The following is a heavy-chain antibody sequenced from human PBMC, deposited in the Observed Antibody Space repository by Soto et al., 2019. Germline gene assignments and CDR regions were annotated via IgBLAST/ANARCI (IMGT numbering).Heavy chain of an antibody. Sequence: SETLSLTCTVSGGSITSGCHYWGWIRQYPGKGLEWIGYIYHTGKTYYNPSLESRVTMSVDTSKNQFSLKLASVTAADTAVYYCARDGSSTATWIDPWGQGTLVTVSS. V-gene: IGHV4-31*03. CDR1: GGSITSGCHY. CDR3: ARDGSSTATWIDP. D-gene: IGHD2-2*01. CDR2: IYHTGKT. J-gene: IGHJ5*02.